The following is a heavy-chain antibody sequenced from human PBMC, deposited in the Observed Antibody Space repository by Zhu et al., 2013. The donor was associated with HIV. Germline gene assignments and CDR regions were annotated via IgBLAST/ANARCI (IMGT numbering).Heavy chain of an antibody. CDR1: GHTFTSYD. CDR3: ARSGRTSGWYVRGKNNWFDP. CDR2: MNPNSGNT. D-gene: IGHD6-19*01. V-gene: IGHV1-8*01. Sequence: QVQLVQSGAEVKKPGASVKVSCKASGHTFTSYDINWVRQATGQGLEWMGWMNPNSGNTGYAQKFQGRVTMTRNTSISTAYMELSSLRSEDTAVYYCARSGRTSGWYVRGKNNWFDPGAREPWSPSPQ. J-gene: IGHJ5*02.